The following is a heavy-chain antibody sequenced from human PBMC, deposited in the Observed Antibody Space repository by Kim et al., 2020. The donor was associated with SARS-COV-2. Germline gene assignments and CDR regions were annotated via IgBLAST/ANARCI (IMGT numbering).Heavy chain of an antibody. CDR2: IYYSGST. D-gene: IGHD2-15*01. Sequence: SETLSLTCTVSGGSISSYYWSWIRQPPGKGLEWIGYIYYSGSTNYNPSLKSRVTISVDTSKNQFSLKLSSVTAADTAVYYCARGIENSLRGSEYFQHWGQGTLVTVSS. J-gene: IGHJ1*01. CDR1: GGSISSYY. V-gene: IGHV4-59*13. CDR3: ARGIENSLRGSEYFQH.